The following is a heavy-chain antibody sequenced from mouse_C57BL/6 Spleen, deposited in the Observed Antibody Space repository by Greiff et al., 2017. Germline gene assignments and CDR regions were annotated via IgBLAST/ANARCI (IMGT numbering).Heavy chain of an antibody. CDR3: AKHARSNYGNWYAMDY. D-gene: IGHD2-5*01. J-gene: IGHJ4*01. Sequence: QVQLQQSGPGLVAPSQSLSITCTVSGFSLTSYGVDWVRQPPGKGLEWLGVIWGGGSTNYNSALMSRLSISKDNSKSQVFLKMNSLQTDDTAMYYCAKHARSNYGNWYAMDYWGQGTSVTVSS. V-gene: IGHV2-9*01. CDR2: IWGGGST. CDR1: GFSLTSYG.